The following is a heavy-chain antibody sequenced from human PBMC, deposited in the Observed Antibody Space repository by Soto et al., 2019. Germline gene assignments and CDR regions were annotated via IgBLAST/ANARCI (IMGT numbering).Heavy chain of an antibody. CDR2: INHSGST. J-gene: IGHJ5*02. CDR1: GGSFSGYY. Sequence: SETLSLTCAVYGGSFSGYYWSWIRQPPGKGLEWIGEINHSGSTNYNPSIKSRVTISVDTSKNQFSLKLSSVTAADTAVYYCARAHRGDYVWGSYRYTQGNWFDPWGQGTLVTVSS. D-gene: IGHD3-16*02. CDR3: ARAHRGDYVWGSYRYTQGNWFDP. V-gene: IGHV4-34*01.